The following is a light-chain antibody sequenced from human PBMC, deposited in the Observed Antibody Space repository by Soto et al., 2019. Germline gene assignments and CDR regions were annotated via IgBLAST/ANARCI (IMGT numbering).Light chain of an antibody. V-gene: IGLV2-14*01. CDR3: AAWDDSLNGYV. J-gene: IGLJ1*01. CDR1: SSDVGGYNY. CDR2: EVS. Sequence: QSVLTQPASVSGSPGQSITISCTGTSSDVGGYNYVSWYQQHPGKAPKLMIYEVSNRPSGVSNRFSGSKSGTSASLAISGLQSDIEADYYCAAWDDSLNGYVFGIGTKFTVL.